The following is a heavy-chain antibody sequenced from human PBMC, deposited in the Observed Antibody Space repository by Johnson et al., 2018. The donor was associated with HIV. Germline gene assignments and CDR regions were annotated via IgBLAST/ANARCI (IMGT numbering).Heavy chain of an antibody. Sequence: QMLLVESGGGVVQPGRSLRLSCAASGFTFSSYAMHWVRQTPGKGLEWVAVISYDGSNKYYADSVKGRFTISRDNAKNSLYVQMNSLRAEDTALYYCASPGTVVTGLAFDIWGQGTMVTVSS. CDR3: ASPGTVVTGLAFDI. D-gene: IGHD4-23*01. V-gene: IGHV3-30-3*01. CDR1: GFTFSSYA. CDR2: ISYDGSNK. J-gene: IGHJ3*02.